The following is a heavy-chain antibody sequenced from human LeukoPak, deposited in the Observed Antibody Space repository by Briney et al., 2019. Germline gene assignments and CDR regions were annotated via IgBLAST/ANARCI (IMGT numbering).Heavy chain of an antibody. Sequence: GASVKVSCKASGYTFTGYYMHWVRQAPGQGLEWMGRINPNSGGRNYAQKFQGRVTMTRDTSISTAYMELSRLRSDDTAVYYCASEGYCSSTSCYWGNYWGQGTLVTVSS. CDR2: INPNSGGR. V-gene: IGHV1-2*06. D-gene: IGHD2-2*01. CDR1: GYTFTGYY. J-gene: IGHJ4*02. CDR3: ASEGYCSSTSCYWGNY.